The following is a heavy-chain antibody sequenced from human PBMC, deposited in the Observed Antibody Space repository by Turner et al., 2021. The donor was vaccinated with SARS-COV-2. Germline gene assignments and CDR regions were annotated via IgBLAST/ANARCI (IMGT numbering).Heavy chain of an antibody. D-gene: IGHD5-12*01. CDR1: GYTFTSYY. Sequence: QVQLVQSGAEVKKPGASAQASCEASGYTFTSYYVHWVRQALGQGLEWMVIINPSGDITSYPQKFQGRVTMARDTSTSTVYMELSSLRSEDTAVYYCALYSGYDSWYGMDVWGQGTTVTVSS. CDR2: INPSGDIT. J-gene: IGHJ6*02. CDR3: ALYSGYDSWYGMDV. V-gene: IGHV1-46*01.